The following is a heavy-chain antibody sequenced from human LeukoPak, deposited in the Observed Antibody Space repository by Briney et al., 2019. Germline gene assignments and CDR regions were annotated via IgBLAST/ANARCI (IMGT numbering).Heavy chain of an antibody. Sequence: GGSLRLSCAASGFTFSTNSMNWVRQAPGKGPEWVSYISSTGGTIYYADSVKGRFTISRDNAENTLYLQMNSLRAEDTAVYYCTVAVPGTFDYWGQGTLVTVSS. D-gene: IGHD6-13*01. V-gene: IGHV3-48*04. J-gene: IGHJ4*02. CDR2: ISSTGGTI. CDR3: TVAVPGTFDY. CDR1: GFTFSTNS.